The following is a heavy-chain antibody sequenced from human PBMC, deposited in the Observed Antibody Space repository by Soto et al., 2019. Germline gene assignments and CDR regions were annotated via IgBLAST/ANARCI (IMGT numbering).Heavy chain of an antibody. CDR1: GFTFSSYA. CDR3: ARDYLITWIQLWFDY. J-gene: IGHJ4*02. Sequence: QVQLVESGGGVVQPGRSLRLSCAASGFTFSSYAMHWVRQAPGKGLEWVAVISYDGSNKYYADSVKGRFTISRDNSKNTLYLQMNSLRAEDTAVYYCARDYLITWIQLWFDYWGQGTLVTVSS. V-gene: IGHV3-30-3*01. CDR2: ISYDGSNK. D-gene: IGHD5-18*01.